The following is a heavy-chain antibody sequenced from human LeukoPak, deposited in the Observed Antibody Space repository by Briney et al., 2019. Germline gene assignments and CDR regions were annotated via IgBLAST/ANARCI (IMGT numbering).Heavy chain of an antibody. D-gene: IGHD3-10*01. Sequence: SETLSLTCTVSGGFIRSSLYYWAWIRQTPGKGLEWIGSIDYSGSTNYNPSLKSRATIFVDTSKNQFSLELSSLTAADTAVYYCARLLWFGESPLFDYWGQGTLVTVSS. CDR3: ARLLWFGESPLFDY. V-gene: IGHV4-39*01. J-gene: IGHJ4*02. CDR1: GGFIRSSLYY. CDR2: IDYSGST.